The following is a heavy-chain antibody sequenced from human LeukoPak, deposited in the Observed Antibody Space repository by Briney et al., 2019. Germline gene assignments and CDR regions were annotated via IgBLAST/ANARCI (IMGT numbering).Heavy chain of an antibody. CDR1: GFTVSSNY. CDR2: IYSGGST. V-gene: IGHV3-53*01. D-gene: IGHD2-2*01. J-gene: IGHJ6*04. Sequence: GGCLRLSCAASGFTVSSNYMSWVRQAPGKGLEWVSVIYSGGSTYYAGSVKGRFTISRDNSKNTLYLQMNSLRAEDTAVYYCARVGDCSSTSCYYRPRKYYYYGMDVWGKGTTVTVSS. CDR3: ARVGDCSSTSCYYRPRKYYYYGMDV.